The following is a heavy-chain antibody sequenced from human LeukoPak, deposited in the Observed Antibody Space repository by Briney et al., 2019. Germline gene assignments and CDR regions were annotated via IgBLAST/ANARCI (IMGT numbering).Heavy chain of an antibody. J-gene: IGHJ1*01. Sequence: GGSLRLSCAASGFTLTSYAMSWVRQAPGKGLEWVSAIIGSVHSTYYADSVKGRFTISRDNSKNTLYLQMNSLRAEDTAVYYCAKDSGGWHEYFQHWGQGTLVTVSS. V-gene: IGHV3-23*01. CDR1: GFTLTSYA. CDR3: AKDSGGWHEYFQH. D-gene: IGHD6-19*01. CDR2: IIGSVHST.